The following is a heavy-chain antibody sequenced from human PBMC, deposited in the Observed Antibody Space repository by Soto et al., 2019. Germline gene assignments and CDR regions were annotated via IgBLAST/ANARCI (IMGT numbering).Heavy chain of an antibody. CDR1: GYTFTSYY. Sequence: ASVKGSCKASGYTFTSYYMHWVRQAPGQGLEWMGIIKPSGGSTSSAQKFQGRVTMTRDTSTSTVYMELSSLRSEDTAVYYCARDRDTAMVMSASDIWGQGTMVTVSS. V-gene: IGHV1-46*03. CDR2: IKPSGGST. CDR3: ARDRDTAMVMSASDI. D-gene: IGHD5-18*01. J-gene: IGHJ3*02.